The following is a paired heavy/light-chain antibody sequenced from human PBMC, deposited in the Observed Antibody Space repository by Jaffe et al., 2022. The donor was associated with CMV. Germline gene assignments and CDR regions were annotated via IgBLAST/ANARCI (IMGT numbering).Heavy chain of an antibody. CDR3: VKGFYVAAVVNGFDY. J-gene: IGHJ4*02. Sequence: EVQLVEVGGGLVQPGGSLRLSCAASGFPFSSYGMNWVRQAPGKGLEWVAYISSRGTTIYYADSVKGRFTLSRDNANNSVSLQMSSLRDEDTAVYYCVKGFYVAAVVNGFDYWGQGTLVTVSS. V-gene: IGHV3-48*02. D-gene: IGHD6-25*01. CDR1: GFPFSSYG. CDR2: ISSRGTTI.
Light chain of an antibody. CDR2: GAS. CDR1: QSISSA. V-gene: IGKV3-20*01. CDR3: QQYGSSPPYT. Sequence: EIVLTQSPGTLSLSPGERATLSCRASQSISSALAWYQQKPGQAPRFLIYGASSRATGIPDRFTGSGSGTDFTLTISRLEPEDFAVYYCQQYGSSPPYTFGQGTKLEIK. J-gene: IGKJ2*01.